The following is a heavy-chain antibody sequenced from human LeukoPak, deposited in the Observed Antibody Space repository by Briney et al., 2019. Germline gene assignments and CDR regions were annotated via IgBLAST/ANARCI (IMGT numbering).Heavy chain of an antibody. J-gene: IGHJ6*03. V-gene: IGHV1-2*02. Sequence: ASVKVSCKASGYTFTDHYMHWVRQAPGQGLEWMGWINANSGGTDYAQKFQGRVTMTRDTSISTAYMELSRLRSDDTAVYYCARVDSVPARGYHYYYMDVWGKGTTVSVS. CDR2: INANSGGT. D-gene: IGHD2-2*01. CDR3: ARVDSVPARGYHYYYMDV. CDR1: GYTFTDHY.